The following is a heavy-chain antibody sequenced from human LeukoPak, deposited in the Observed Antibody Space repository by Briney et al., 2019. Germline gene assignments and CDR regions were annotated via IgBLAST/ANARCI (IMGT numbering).Heavy chain of an antibody. J-gene: IGHJ4*02. Sequence: GGSLRLSCAASGFTFSSYAMSWVRQAPGKGLEWVSGISGRADSTYYAGSVKGRFTISRDNSKNTLYLQMSTLRAEDTAVYYCAKDRSDNNTWYAGSHWGQGTLVTVSS. D-gene: IGHD6-13*01. V-gene: IGHV3-23*01. CDR1: GFTFSSYA. CDR2: ISGRADST. CDR3: AKDRSDNNTWYAGSH.